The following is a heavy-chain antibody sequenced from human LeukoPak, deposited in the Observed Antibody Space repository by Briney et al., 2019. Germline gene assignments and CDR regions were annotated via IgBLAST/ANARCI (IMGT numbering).Heavy chain of an antibody. CDR2: MNPNSGNT. V-gene: IGHV1-8*01. J-gene: IGHJ6*02. CDR3: ARGHILGVVNPLYYYYYGMDV. CDR1: GYTFSSYD. D-gene: IGHD3-3*02. Sequence: GASVKVSCKAAGYTFSSYDINWGRQATGQGLEWRGWMNPNSGNTGEAQKFQGRVTMTRNTSISTAYMELSSLRSEDTAVYYRARGHILGVVNPLYYYYYGMDVWGQGTTVTVSS.